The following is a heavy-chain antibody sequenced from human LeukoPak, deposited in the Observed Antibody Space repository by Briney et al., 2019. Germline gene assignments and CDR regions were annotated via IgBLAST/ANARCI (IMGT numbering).Heavy chain of an antibody. CDR1: GITFSTYS. Sequence: HPGGSLRLSCVASGITFSTYSMNWVRQAPGKGLEWVSGISGSGGNTYYADSVKGRFTISRDNSKNTLHLQMNSLRAEDTAVYYCAKDRFGYSSSTGEIDYWGQGTLVTVSS. V-gene: IGHV3-23*01. D-gene: IGHD6-6*01. CDR2: ISGSGGNT. J-gene: IGHJ4*02. CDR3: AKDRFGYSSSTGEIDY.